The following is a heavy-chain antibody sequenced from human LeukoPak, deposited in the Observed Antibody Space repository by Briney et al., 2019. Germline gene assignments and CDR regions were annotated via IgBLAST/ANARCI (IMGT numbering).Heavy chain of an antibody. CDR3: AKHYDSSAYYYLDY. J-gene: IGHJ4*02. CDR2: ISGSGGSS. Sequence: PGGSLRLSCAASGFIFSSYAMSWVRQAPGKGLEWVSVISGSGGSSYYADSVKGRFTISRDNSKNTVYLQMNRLRAEDTAVYYCAKHYDSSAYYYLDYWGQGTLVTVSS. CDR1: GFIFSSYA. V-gene: IGHV3-23*01. D-gene: IGHD3-22*01.